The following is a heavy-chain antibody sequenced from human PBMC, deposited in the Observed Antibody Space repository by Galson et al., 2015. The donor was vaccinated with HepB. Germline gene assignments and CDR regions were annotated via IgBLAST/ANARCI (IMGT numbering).Heavy chain of an antibody. CDR2: ISHSGTTV. CDR1: GFTFSDYY. CDR3: ARGLGGY. J-gene: IGHJ4*02. D-gene: IGHD2-15*01. Sequence: SLRLSCAASGFTFSDYYMSWMRQAPGKGLEWLSYISHSGTTVYHADSLKGRFSISRDNAKNSLYLQMNSLRAEDTAVYYCARGLGGYWGPGTLVTVSS. V-gene: IGHV3-11*01.